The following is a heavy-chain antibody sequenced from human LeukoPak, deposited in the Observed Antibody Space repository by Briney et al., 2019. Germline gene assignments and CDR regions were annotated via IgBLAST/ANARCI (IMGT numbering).Heavy chain of an antibody. CDR3: ARGVVTATQHDAFDI. Sequence: GASVKVSCKASGYTFTSYYMHWVRQAPGQGLEWIGIINPSGGSTSYAQKFQGRVTMTRDTSTSTVYMELSSLRSEDTAVYYCARGVVTATQHDAFDIWGQGTMVTVSS. V-gene: IGHV1-46*01. D-gene: IGHD2-21*02. CDR2: INPSGGST. CDR1: GYTFTSYY. J-gene: IGHJ3*02.